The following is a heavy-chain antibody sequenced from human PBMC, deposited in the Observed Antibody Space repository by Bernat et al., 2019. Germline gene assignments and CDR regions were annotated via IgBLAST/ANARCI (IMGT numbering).Heavy chain of an antibody. CDR2: ISGSGTTT. CDR3: VKVSAFWGYEDYFDN. Sequence: EVQVLESGGGLVQPGGSLRLSCAASGFTFNSYAMNWVRQAPGKGLEWVSGISGSGTTTFYADSVKGRFTISRDNSKNSVFLQMNRLRAEDTAVYYCVKVSAFWGYEDYFDNWGQGTLVTVSS. V-gene: IGHV3-23*01. J-gene: IGHJ4*02. CDR1: GFTFNSYA. D-gene: IGHD3-16*01.